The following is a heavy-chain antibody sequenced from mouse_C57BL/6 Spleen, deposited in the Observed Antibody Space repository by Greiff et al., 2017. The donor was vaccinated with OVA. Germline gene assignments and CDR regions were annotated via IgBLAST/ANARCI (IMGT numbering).Heavy chain of an antibody. CDR3: ARLTVVSYYAMDY. J-gene: IGHJ4*01. CDR1: GYAFSSYW. D-gene: IGHD1-1*01. Sequence: VQRVESGAELVKPGASVKISCKASGYAFSSYWMNWVKQRPGMGLEWIGQIYPGDGDTNYNGKFKGKATLTADKSSSTAYMQLSSLTSEDSAVYFCARLTVVSYYAMDYWGQGTSVTVSS. CDR2: IYPGDGDT. V-gene: IGHV1-80*01.